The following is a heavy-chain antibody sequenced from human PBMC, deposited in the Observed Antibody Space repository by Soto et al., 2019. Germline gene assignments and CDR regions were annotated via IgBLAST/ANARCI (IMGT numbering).Heavy chain of an antibody. CDR2: IYPGDSDT. CDR3: ARIGDGYLPPYYYCGMDV. V-gene: IGHV5-51*01. CDR1: GYSFTSYW. J-gene: IGHJ6*02. D-gene: IGHD5-12*01. Sequence: GESLKISCKGSGYSFTSYWIGWVRQMPGKVLEWMGIIYPGDSDTRYSPSFQGQVTISADKSISTAYLQWSSLKASDTAMYYCARIGDGYLPPYYYCGMDVWGQGXTVTV.